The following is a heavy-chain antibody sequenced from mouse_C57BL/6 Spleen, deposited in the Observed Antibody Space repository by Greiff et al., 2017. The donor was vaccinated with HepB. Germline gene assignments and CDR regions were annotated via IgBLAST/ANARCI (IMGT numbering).Heavy chain of an antibody. CDR2: ISSGSSTI. D-gene: IGHD1-1*01. J-gene: IGHJ1*03. V-gene: IGHV5-17*01. CDR3: ARVYYYGSWNFDV. Sequence: DVQLQESGGGLVQPGGSLKLSCAASGFTFSDYGMHWVRQAPETGLEWVAYISSGSSTIYYADTVKGRFTISRDNAKNTLFLQMTSLRSEDTAMYYCARVYYYGSWNFDVWGTGTTVTVSS. CDR1: GFTFSDYG.